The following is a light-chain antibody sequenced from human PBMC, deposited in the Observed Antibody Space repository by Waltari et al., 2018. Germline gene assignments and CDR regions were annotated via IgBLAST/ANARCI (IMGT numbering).Light chain of an antibody. CDR3: CSYAGSHWV. CDR1: SSDVGGYNY. Sequence: QSALTQPRSVSGSPGQSVTISCTGTSSDVGGYNYVPWYQQHPGKAPKLMCYDVSKRPSVVPDRFSGSKSGNTASLTISGLQAEDEADYYCCSYAGSHWVFGGGTKLTVL. V-gene: IGLV2-11*01. CDR2: DVS. J-gene: IGLJ3*02.